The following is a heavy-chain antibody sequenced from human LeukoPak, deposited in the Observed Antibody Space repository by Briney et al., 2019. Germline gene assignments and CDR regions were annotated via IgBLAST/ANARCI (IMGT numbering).Heavy chain of an antibody. CDR3: ARVTNGYYFDY. CDR1: GFTFSSYS. Sequence: GGSLRLSCAASGFTFSSYSMNWVRQAPGKGLEWVSSISSSSSYIYYADSVKGQFTISRDNAKNSLYLQVNSLRAEDTAVYYCARVTNGYYFDYWGQGTLVTVSS. V-gene: IGHV3-21*01. J-gene: IGHJ4*02. CDR2: ISSSSSYI. D-gene: IGHD2-8*01.